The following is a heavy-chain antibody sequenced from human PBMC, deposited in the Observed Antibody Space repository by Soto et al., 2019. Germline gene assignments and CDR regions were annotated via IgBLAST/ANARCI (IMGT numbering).Heavy chain of an antibody. CDR1: GYTFTTYG. Sequence: ASVKVSCKASGYTFTTYGISWVRQAPGQGLEWLGWISGSSGDTNSAQKLQGRVTMTTDTSTNTAYMELRSLRSDDTAVYCCARIGPPWGGNYYYYGMDVWGQGTTVTVSS. V-gene: IGHV1-18*01. J-gene: IGHJ6*02. D-gene: IGHD2-15*01. CDR2: ISGSSGDT. CDR3: ARIGPPWGGNYYYYGMDV.